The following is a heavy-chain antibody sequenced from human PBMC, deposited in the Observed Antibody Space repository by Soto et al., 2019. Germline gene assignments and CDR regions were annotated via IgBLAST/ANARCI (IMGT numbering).Heavy chain of an antibody. D-gene: IGHD2-15*01. V-gene: IGHV6-1*01. CDR2: TYYRSKWYN. J-gene: IGHJ4*02. Sequence: QXLSLTCAISGDXVSSNSGTWNWIRQSPSRGLEWLGRTYYRSKWYNDSAVSAKSGITVNPEKSNNQFSLQVNSVTPEATAVYYCARGVRGGQFDYWGQGTPGTVSS. CDR1: GDXVSSNSGT. CDR3: ARGVRGGQFDY.